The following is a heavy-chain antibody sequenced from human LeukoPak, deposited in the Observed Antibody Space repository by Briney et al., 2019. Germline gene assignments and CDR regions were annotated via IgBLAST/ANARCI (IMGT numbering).Heavy chain of an antibody. Sequence: KTGGSLRLSCAASGFTFSSYSINWVRRAPGKGLEWVSSISSSSSFIYYADSVKGRFTISRDNAKNSLYLQMNSLRAEDTAVYYCARVGAIVARLPHFDYWGQGTLVTVSS. J-gene: IGHJ4*02. CDR1: GFTFSSYS. CDR2: ISSSSSFI. D-gene: IGHD5-12*01. CDR3: ARVGAIVARLPHFDY. V-gene: IGHV3-21*01.